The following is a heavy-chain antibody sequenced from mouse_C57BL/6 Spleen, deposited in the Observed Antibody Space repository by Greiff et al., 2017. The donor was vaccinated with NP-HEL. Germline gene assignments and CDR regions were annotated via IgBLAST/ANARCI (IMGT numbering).Heavy chain of an antibody. CDR1: GYSFTSYW. V-gene: IGHV1-59*01. CDR3: ANTTGAY. CDR2: IGPSDSYP. Sequence: QVQLQQPGAELVRPGTSVKLSCKASGYSFTSYWMHWVQQRPGHGLEWLGVIGPSDSYPKSNQKFSGKATLTVDTSSSSAYMQLSSQTSEDSAVYYCANTTGAYWGKGTLVTVSA. J-gene: IGHJ3*01. D-gene: IGHD1-1*01.